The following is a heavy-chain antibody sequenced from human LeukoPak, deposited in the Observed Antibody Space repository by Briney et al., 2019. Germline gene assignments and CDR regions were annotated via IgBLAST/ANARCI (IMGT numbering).Heavy chain of an antibody. J-gene: IGHJ4*02. Sequence: PSQTLSLTCTVSGDSITGGTYYWNWIRQPAGKGLEWIGRIYTSGSTNYNPSLKSRVTISVDTSKNQFSLKLSSVTAADTAVYYCARDMGSGSYPYFFDYWGQGTLVTVSS. CDR1: GDSITGGTYY. D-gene: IGHD3-10*01. CDR2: IYTSGST. CDR3: ARDMGSGSYPYFFDY. V-gene: IGHV4-61*02.